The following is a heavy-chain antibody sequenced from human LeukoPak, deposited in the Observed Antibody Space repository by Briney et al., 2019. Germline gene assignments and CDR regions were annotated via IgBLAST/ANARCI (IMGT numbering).Heavy chain of an antibody. D-gene: IGHD6-13*01. Sequence: GGSLRLSCAASGFTFSSYSMNWVRQAPGKGLEWVSYISRSSTTIYYADSVKGRFTISRGNAKNSLYLQMNSLRAEDTAVYYCASDPLSSSSFDYWGQGTLVTVSS. J-gene: IGHJ4*02. CDR2: ISRSSTTI. CDR3: ASDPLSSSSFDY. CDR1: GFTFSSYS. V-gene: IGHV3-48*01.